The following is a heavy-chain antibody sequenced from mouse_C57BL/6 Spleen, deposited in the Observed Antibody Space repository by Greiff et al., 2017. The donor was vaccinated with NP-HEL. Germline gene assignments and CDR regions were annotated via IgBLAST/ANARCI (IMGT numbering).Heavy chain of an antibody. CDR3: VRHVDGYFDV. J-gene: IGHJ1*03. CDR1: GFSFNTYA. Sequence: EVQLQESGGGLVQPKGSLKLSCAASGFSFNTYAMNWVRQAPGKGLEWVARIRSKSNNYATYYADSVKDRFTISRDDSESMLYLQMNNLKTEDTAMYYCVRHVDGYFDVWGTGTTVTVSS. D-gene: IGHD2-3*01. CDR2: IRSKSNNYAT. V-gene: IGHV10-1*01.